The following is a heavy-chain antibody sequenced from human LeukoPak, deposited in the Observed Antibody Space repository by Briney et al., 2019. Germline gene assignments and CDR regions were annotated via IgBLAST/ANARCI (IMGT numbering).Heavy chain of an antibody. CDR1: GFTFSTFA. D-gene: IGHD3-22*01. V-gene: IGHV3-23*01. CDR2: ISGSGDTT. J-gene: IGHJ4*02. Sequence: PGGSLRLSCAASGFTFSTFAMSWVRQAPGKGLEYVSSISGSGDTTYYEDSVKGRFTVSRDNSQNMVFLQMNSLRAEDTAMYYCVGYYGSRGYNFLNYWGQGTLVTVSS. CDR3: VGYYGSRGYNFLNY.